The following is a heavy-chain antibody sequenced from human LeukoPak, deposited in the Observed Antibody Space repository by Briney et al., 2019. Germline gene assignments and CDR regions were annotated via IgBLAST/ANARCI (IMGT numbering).Heavy chain of an antibody. D-gene: IGHD3-16*02. CDR2: IYPGDSDT. J-gene: IGHJ5*02. Sequence: GESPKISCKGSGYNFASYWIGWVRQMPGKGLEWMGIIYPGDSDTRYSPSFQGQVTISADKSISTAYLQWSSLKASDTAMYYCARALSDWFDPWGQGTLVTVSS. V-gene: IGHV5-51*01. CDR3: ARALSDWFDP. CDR1: GYNFASYW.